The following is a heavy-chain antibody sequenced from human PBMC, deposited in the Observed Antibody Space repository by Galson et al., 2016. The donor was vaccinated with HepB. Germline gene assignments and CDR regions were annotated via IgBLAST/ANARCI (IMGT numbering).Heavy chain of an antibody. D-gene: IGHD6-19*01. V-gene: IGHV3-23*01. CDR2: ISGPGDNT. J-gene: IGHJ4*02. CDR1: GFMFTNYV. Sequence: SLRLSCAASGFMFTNYVMTWVRQAPGKGLEWVSAISGPGDNTYYADPVKGRFTISRDNSMTTLYLQMNSLRADDTAIYYCAKEKGYSSGNYGWPLGHWGQGTPVTVSS. CDR3: AKEKGYSSGNYGWPLGH.